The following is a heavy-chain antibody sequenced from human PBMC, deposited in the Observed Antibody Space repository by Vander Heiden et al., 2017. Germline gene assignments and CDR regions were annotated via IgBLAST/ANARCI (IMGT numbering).Heavy chain of an antibody. D-gene: IGHD1-26*01. CDR1: GFTFSSYA. Sequence: EVQLVESGGGLVQPGGSLRLSCAASGFTFSSYAMHWVRQAPGKGLEYVSAISSNGGSTYYANSVKGRFTISRDNSKNTLYLQMGSLRAEDMAVYYCARALGSYEDYWGQGTLVTVSS. CDR2: ISSNGGST. J-gene: IGHJ4*02. CDR3: ARALGSYEDY. V-gene: IGHV3-64*01.